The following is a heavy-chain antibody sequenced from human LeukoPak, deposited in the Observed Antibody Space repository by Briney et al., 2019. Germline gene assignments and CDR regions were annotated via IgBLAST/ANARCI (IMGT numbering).Heavy chain of an antibody. V-gene: IGHV5-51*01. Sequence: GESLKISCKGSGYSFTSYWIGWVRQMPGKGLEWMGIIYPGDSDTRYSPSFQGQVTISADKSISTAYLQWSSLKASDTAMYYCARAGHIVVVTAIPYFDYWGQGTLVTVSS. CDR3: ARAGHIVVVTAIPYFDY. D-gene: IGHD2-21*02. J-gene: IGHJ4*02. CDR2: IYPGDSDT. CDR1: GYSFTSYW.